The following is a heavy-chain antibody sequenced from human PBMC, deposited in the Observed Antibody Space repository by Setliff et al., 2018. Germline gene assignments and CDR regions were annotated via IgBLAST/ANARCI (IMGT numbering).Heavy chain of an antibody. J-gene: IGHJ3*02. V-gene: IGHV1-18*01. D-gene: IGHD2-2*01. CDR3: VRDRAAIVVGPPTAAFDI. CDR2: SSGYNGYT. CDR1: GYTFAKYG. Sequence: GASVKVSCKAFGYTFAKYGTSWVRQAPGQGLEWMGWSSGYNGYTVYAQKLQGRVTLTTDTSTGTAYMEVRSLRSDDTAQYYCVRDRAAIVVGPPTAAFDIWGQGTMVTVSS.